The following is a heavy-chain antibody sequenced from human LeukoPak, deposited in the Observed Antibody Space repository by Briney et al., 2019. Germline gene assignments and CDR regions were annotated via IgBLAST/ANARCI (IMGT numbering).Heavy chain of an antibody. V-gene: IGHV3-74*01. CDR1: GFTFSTYW. CDR2: IKTDGSST. CDR3: ARDRGYTQDY. J-gene: IGHJ4*02. D-gene: IGHD5-12*01. Sequence: VGSLRLSCAASGFTFSTYWMHWVRQAPGKELVWVSHIKTDGSSTTYADSVKGRFTTSRDNAKNTLYLQMNSLRAEDTAVYYCARDRGYTQDYWGQGTLVTVSS.